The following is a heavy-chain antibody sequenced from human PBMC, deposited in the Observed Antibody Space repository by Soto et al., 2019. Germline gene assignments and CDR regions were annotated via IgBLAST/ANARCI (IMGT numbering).Heavy chain of an antibody. CDR1: GFTFDDYA. D-gene: IGHD2-21*02. V-gene: IGHV3-9*01. J-gene: IGHJ4*02. CDR2: ISWNSGRI. CDR3: AKDRTAMVTADEY. Sequence: GGSLRLSCAASGFTFDDYAMHWVRQAPGKGLEWVSGISWNSGRIDYADSVKGRFTMSRDNAKNSLYLQMNILREEDTALYYCAKDRTAMVTADEYWSQGTLVTVSS.